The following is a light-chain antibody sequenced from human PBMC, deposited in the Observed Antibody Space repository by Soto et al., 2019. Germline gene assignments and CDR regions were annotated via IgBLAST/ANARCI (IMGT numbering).Light chain of an antibody. CDR1: QAIRSA. CDR2: AAS. J-gene: IGKJ1*01. CDR3: LLDFNYFWA. Sequence: AIQLTKSPSSLSAPMGDRATMLLRASQAIRSALGWYQQRPGKVPKLLIYAASTLQRGVPSRFSGSGFGTDFTLTISSLQPEDFATYYCLLDFNYFWAFGQGTKVDIK. V-gene: IGKV1-6*01.